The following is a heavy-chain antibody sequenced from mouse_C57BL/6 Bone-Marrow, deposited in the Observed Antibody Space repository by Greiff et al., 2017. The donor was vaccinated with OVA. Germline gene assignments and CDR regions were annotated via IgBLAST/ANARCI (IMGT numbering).Heavy chain of an antibody. D-gene: IGHD1-1*01. CDR2: IWWDDDK. CDR1: GFSLSTFGMG. CDR3: ARPYYGSPYWYFDV. Sequence: QVTLKESGPGILQPSQTLSLTCSFSGFSLSTFGMGVGWIRQPSGKGLEWLAHIWWDDDKYYNPALKSGLTISKDTSKNQVFLKIANVDTADTATYYCARPYYGSPYWYFDVCGTGTTVTVSS. V-gene: IGHV8-8*01. J-gene: IGHJ1*03.